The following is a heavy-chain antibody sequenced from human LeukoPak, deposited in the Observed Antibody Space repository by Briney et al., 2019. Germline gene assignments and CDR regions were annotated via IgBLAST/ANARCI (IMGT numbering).Heavy chain of an antibody. Sequence: SEALSLTCTVSGGSIGPYYWSWIRQPPGKGLEWIGYISHSGTTNYNPSLKSRLTISLDTSKNQLSLRLSSVTAADTAVYYCARGGYSYDYWGQGTLVTASS. J-gene: IGHJ4*02. V-gene: IGHV4-59*01. CDR3: ARGGYSYDY. D-gene: IGHD5-18*01. CDR1: GGSIGPYY. CDR2: ISHSGTT.